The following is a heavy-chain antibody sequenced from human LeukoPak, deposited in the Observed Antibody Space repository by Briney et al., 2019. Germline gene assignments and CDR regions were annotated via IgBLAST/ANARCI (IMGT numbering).Heavy chain of an antibody. CDR2: IIPIFGTA. Sequence: GASVKVSCKASGGTFSSHAISWVRQAPGQGLEWMGGIIPIFGTANYAQKFQGRVTITADESTSTAYMELSSLRSEDTAVYYCARDWYNNSDAFDLWGQGTMVTVSS. V-gene: IGHV1-69*13. CDR3: ARDWYNNSDAFDL. J-gene: IGHJ3*01. CDR1: GGTFSSHA. D-gene: IGHD4-11*01.